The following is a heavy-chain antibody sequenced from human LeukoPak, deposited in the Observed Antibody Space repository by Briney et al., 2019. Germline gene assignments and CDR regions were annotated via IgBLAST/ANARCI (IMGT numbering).Heavy chain of an antibody. D-gene: IGHD3-22*01. CDR1: GGSISSSNW. CDR3: AAKFTTTSPLDY. V-gene: IGHV4-4*02. Sequence: SGTLSLTCAVSGGSISSSNWWSWVRQPPGKGLEWIGEIYHSGNTYYNPSLKRRVTISTDTSKNQFSLQLSSVTATDTAVYYCAAKFTTTSPLDYWGQGILVTVSS. J-gene: IGHJ4*02. CDR2: IYHSGNT.